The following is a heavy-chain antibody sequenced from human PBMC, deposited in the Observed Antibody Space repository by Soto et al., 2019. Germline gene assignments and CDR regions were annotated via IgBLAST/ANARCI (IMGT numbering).Heavy chain of an antibody. D-gene: IGHD3-10*01. CDR3: AHRRRFGEPGGYYYYYGMDV. Sequence: QITLKESGPTLVKPTQTLTLTCTFSGFSLSTSGVGVGWIRQPPGKALEWLALIYWDDDKRYSPSLKSRLTITTDTAKNQVVLTMTNVAPVDTPTYYCAHRRRFGEPGGYYYYYGMDVWGQGTTVTVSS. J-gene: IGHJ6*02. CDR2: IYWDDDK. CDR1: GFSLSTSGVG. V-gene: IGHV2-5*02.